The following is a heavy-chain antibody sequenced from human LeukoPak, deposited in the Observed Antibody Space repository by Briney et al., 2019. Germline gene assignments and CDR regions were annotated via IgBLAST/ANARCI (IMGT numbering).Heavy chain of an antibody. CDR2: IKSDGSSI. Sequence: GGSLRLSCAASGFTFSDYWMHWVRQAPMKGLVWVSRIKSDGSSITYADSVKGRFTISRDNAKNTLYLQMNSLRAEDTAVYYCARDLGWNRLDPWGQGTLVTVSS. CDR3: ARDLGWNRLDP. CDR1: GFTFSDYW. J-gene: IGHJ5*02. V-gene: IGHV3-74*01. D-gene: IGHD6-19*01.